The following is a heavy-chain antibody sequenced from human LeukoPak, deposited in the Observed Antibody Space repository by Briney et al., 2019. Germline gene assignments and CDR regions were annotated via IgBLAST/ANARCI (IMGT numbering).Heavy chain of an antibody. Sequence: GGSLRLSCAASGFTFTRYAMSWVRQAPGQGLEWVSSITSKGEGTWYTDTVKGRFTISRDNSKNTLSLLMTSLRSEDTAIYYCAKDGPNYHEIDGHYYRQDGDYWGQGTLVTVSS. CDR1: GFTFTRYA. D-gene: IGHD3-3*01. CDR3: AKDGPNYHEIDGHYYRQDGDY. V-gene: IGHV3-23*01. J-gene: IGHJ4*02. CDR2: ITSKGEGT.